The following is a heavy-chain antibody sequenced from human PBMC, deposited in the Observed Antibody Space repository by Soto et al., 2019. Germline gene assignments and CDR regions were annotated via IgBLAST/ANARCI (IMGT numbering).Heavy chain of an antibody. J-gene: IGHJ4*02. Sequence: PGESLKISCNGSGYSFTIYWIGWVRQMPGKGLEWMGIIYPGDSDTRYSPSFQGQVTISADKSISTAYLQWSSLKASDTAMYYCARLQTYYDFWSGYGYFDYWGQGTLVTVSS. V-gene: IGHV5-51*01. CDR1: GYSFTIYW. CDR2: IYPGDSDT. D-gene: IGHD3-3*01. CDR3: ARLQTYYDFWSGYGYFDY.